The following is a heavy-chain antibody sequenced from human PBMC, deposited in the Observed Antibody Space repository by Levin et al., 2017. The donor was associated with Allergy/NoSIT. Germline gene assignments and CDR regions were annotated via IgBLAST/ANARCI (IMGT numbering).Heavy chain of an antibody. CDR3: ATDLVGAEYGIDV. V-gene: IGHV3-30*03. CDR2: ISYDGSNK. J-gene: IGHJ6*02. CDR1: GFTFSSYG. D-gene: IGHD1-26*01. Sequence: GGSLRLSCAASGFTFSSYGMHWVRQAPGKGLEWVAVISYDGSNKYYADSVKGRFTISRDNSKNTLYLQMNSLRAEDTAVYYCATDLVGAEYGIDVWGQGTTVTVSS.